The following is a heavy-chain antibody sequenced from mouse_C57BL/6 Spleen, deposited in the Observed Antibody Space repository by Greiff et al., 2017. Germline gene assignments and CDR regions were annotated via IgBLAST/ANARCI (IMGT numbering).Heavy chain of an antibody. D-gene: IGHD5-1*01. CDR3: AREGTYYYAMDY. Sequence: QVQLQQSGAELARPGASVKMSCKASGYTFTSYTMHWVKQRPGQGLEWIGYINPSSGYTKYNQKFKDKATLTADKSSSTAYMQLSSLTSEDSAVYYCAREGTYYYAMDYWGQGTSVTVSS. V-gene: IGHV1-4*01. CDR1: GYTFTSYT. CDR2: INPSSGYT. J-gene: IGHJ4*01.